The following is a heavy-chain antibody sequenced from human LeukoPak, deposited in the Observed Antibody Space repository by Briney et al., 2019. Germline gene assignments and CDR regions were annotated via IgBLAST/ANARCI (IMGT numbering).Heavy chain of an antibody. CDR3: ARLSYNWNESTFDY. CDR1: GGSFSGYY. J-gene: IGHJ4*02. CDR2: INHSGST. V-gene: IGHV4-34*01. Sequence: PSETLSLTCAVYGGSFSGYYWSWIRQPPGKGLEWIGEINHSGSTNYNPSLKSRVTISVDTSKNQFSLKLSSVTAADTAVYYCARLSYNWNESTFDYWGQGTLVTVSS. D-gene: IGHD1-1*01.